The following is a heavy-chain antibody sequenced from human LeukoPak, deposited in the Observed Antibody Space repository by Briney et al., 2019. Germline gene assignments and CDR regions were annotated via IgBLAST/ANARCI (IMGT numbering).Heavy chain of an antibody. CDR3: ARGRMAKIVVVHSFSYGMDV. CDR2: INDYTGDT. J-gene: IGHJ6*02. CDR1: GGSFTDYF. D-gene: IGHD3-22*01. Sequence: SETLSLTCTVFGGSFTDYFWTWIRHSPGKGLEWIGEINDYTGDTKYNPSLNSRVSISLEKSKNQLSLERRSVTAADTAVYYCARGRMAKIVVVHSFSYGMDVWGQGTTVTVSS. V-gene: IGHV4-34*01.